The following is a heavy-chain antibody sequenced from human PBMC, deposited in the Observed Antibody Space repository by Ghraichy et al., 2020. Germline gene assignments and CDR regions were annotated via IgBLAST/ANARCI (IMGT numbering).Heavy chain of an antibody. J-gene: IGHJ5*02. D-gene: IGHD6-13*01. CDR2: ISFDGSED. V-gene: IGHV3-30*18. CDR3: AKDSTSNSRWLSNWFDP. CDR1: GFTFSSYG. Sequence: LSLTCAASGFTFSSYGMHWVRQAPGRGLQWVAAISFDGSEDYYLDSVKGRFTISRDTSKNTLYLQMNSLRGEDTAVYYCAKDSTSNSRWLSNWFDPWGQRTLVTVSS.